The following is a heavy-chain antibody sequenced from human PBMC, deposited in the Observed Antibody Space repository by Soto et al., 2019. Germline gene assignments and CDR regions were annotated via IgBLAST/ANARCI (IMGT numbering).Heavy chain of an antibody. D-gene: IGHD3-22*01. J-gene: IGHJ1*01. CDR2: ISSSGSSI. CDR1: GFTFSTYE. Sequence: LRLSCAASGFTFSTYEMNWVRQAPGKGLEWISYISSSGSSIYYADSVKGRFTISRDSAWNSLHLQMNSLRVEDTAVYYCARDGYDSSGDSEYFQYWGQGTLVTVSS. V-gene: IGHV3-48*03. CDR3: ARDGYDSSGDSEYFQY.